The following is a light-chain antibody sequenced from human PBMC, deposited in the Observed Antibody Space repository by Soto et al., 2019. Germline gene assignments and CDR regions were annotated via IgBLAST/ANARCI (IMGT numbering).Light chain of an antibody. V-gene: IGKV3-15*01. CDR1: QSVSSN. J-gene: IGKJ4*01. Sequence: EIVMTQSPATLPVSPGERATLSCRASQSVSSNLAWYQQKPGQAPRLLIYGASTRATGSPARFSGSGSGTEFTLTISSLQSEDFAVYYCQQYNNWPPRLPFGGGTKVEIK. CDR3: QQYNNWPPRLP. CDR2: GAS.